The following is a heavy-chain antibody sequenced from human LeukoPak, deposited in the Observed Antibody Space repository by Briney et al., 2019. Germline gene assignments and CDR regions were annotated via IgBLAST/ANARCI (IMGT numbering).Heavy chain of an antibody. CDR3: ARSIWFGELYWFDP. CDR1: GYTFTGYY. CDR2: INPNSGGT. V-gene: IGHV1-2*02. D-gene: IGHD3-10*01. J-gene: IGHJ5*02. Sequence: ASVKVSCKASGYTFTGYYMHWVRQAPGQGLEWMGWINPNSGGTNYAQKFQGRVTMTRDTSISTAYMELSRLRSDDMAVYYCARSIWFGELYWFDPWGQGTLVTVSS.